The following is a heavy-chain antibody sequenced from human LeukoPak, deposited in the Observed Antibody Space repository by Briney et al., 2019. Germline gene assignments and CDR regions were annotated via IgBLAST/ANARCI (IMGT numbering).Heavy chain of an antibody. CDR1: GYTFTSHD. CDR3: ARSRDTAMVFDY. J-gene: IGHJ4*02. V-gene: IGHV1-8*01. D-gene: IGHD5-18*01. CDR2: VNPNNGNT. Sequence: ASVKVSCKASGYTFTSHDINWVRQAPGQGLEWMGWVNPNNGNTGYAQKFQGRVSMTSCTSISTAYMELSSLRSEDTAVYYCARSRDTAMVFDYWGQGTLVTVSS.